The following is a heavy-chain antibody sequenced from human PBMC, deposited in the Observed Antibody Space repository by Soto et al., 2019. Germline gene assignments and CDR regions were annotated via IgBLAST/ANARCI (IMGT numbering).Heavy chain of an antibody. D-gene: IGHD3-16*01. J-gene: IGHJ4*02. V-gene: IGHV3-30*18. CDR2: ISDDGSSK. Sequence: QVLLVESGGGVVQPGRSLRISCAVSGFTFSSFGMHWVRQAPGKGLEWVAVISDDGSSKHYADSLKGRFTISRDNSNNTVYLQMGSLGPEDTAVYYWAKDRWGAFGGLNLRGYWGQGALVSVSS. CDR1: GFTFSSFG. CDR3: AKDRWGAFGGLNLRGY.